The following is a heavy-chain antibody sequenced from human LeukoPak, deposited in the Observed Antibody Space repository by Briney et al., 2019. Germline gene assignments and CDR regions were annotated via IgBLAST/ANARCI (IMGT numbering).Heavy chain of an antibody. D-gene: IGHD3-10*01. Sequence: GGSLRLSCAGSVFTFSGYSMHWVRQAPGKGLEWVAYISTSGSSAYYTDSVQGRFTISRDNAKNSLYLQMNTLRAEDTAVYYCARDKGDYYYYYMYVWGKGTTVTVSS. V-gene: IGHV3-48*01. CDR2: ISTSGSSA. CDR3: ARDKGDYYYYYMYV. CDR1: VFTFSGYS. J-gene: IGHJ6*03.